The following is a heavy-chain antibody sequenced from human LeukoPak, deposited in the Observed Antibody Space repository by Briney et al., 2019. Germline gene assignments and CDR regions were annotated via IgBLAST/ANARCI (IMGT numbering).Heavy chain of an antibody. CDR2: IKQDGSEK. CDR1: GFTFSRHW. V-gene: IGHV3-7*01. D-gene: IGHD1-1*01. CDR3: ARLANSARDY. J-gene: IGHJ4*02. Sequence: GGSLRLSCAASGFTFSRHWMTWVRQAPGKGLEWVANIKQDGSEKSYVDSVRGRFTISRDNAKNSLYLEMNSLRVEDTAVYYCARLANSARDYWGQGTLVTVFS.